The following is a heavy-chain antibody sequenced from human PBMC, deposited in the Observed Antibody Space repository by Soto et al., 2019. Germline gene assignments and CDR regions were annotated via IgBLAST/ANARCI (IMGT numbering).Heavy chain of an antibody. CDR1: GFTFSGSA. D-gene: IGHD6-13*01. Sequence: EVQLVESGGGLVQPGGSLKLSCAASGFTFSGSAMHWVRQASGKGLEWVGRIRSKANSYATAYAASVKGRFTISRDDSKTTAYLQMSSLKTEDTAVYYCTTPAGYSSSGGGYWGQGTLVTVSS. V-gene: IGHV3-73*02. CDR2: IRSKANSYAT. J-gene: IGHJ4*02. CDR3: TTPAGYSSSGGGY.